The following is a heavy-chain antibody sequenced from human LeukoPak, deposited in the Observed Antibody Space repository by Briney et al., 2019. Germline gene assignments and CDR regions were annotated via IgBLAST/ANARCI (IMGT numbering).Heavy chain of an antibody. CDR1: GFTFSSYS. V-gene: IGHV3-21*01. J-gene: IGHJ4*02. CDR2: ISSSSSYI. D-gene: IGHD4-17*01. Sequence: GGSLRLSCAASGFTFSSYSMNWVRQAPGKGLEWVSSISSSSSYIYYADSVKGRFTISRDNAKNSLYLQMNSLRAEDTAVYYCARDPSTVTTSGGLDYWGQGTLVTVSS. CDR3: ARDPSTVTTSGGLDY.